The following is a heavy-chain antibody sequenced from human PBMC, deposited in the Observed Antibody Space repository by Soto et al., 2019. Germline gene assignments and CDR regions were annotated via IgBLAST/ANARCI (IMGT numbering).Heavy chain of an antibody. CDR3: ARDVPNWSPDSDYYGMDV. V-gene: IGHV3-53*01. Sequence: EVLLVESGGGLIQPGGSLRLSCAASGFSVSSYYMTWVRQAPGKGLEWVSVIYTGGTRHYADSVRGRFTISRDNSKNTVDLHMTSLRADDTAVYYCARDVPNWSPDSDYYGMDVWGQGTTVTVAS. J-gene: IGHJ6*02. D-gene: IGHD1-1*01. CDR1: GFSVSSYY. CDR2: IYTGGTR.